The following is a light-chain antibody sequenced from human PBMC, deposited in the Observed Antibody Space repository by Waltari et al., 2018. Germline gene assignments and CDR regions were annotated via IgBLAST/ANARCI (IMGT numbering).Light chain of an antibody. V-gene: IGKV3-20*01. CDR3: RQYAASPLT. Sequence: EIVLAQSPGTLSVSPGERATLSCRASQSVSGASVAWYRQRPGQAPRLLIYDASIRAPDIPDRFSGSGSGTDFTLTISSLDSEDFAVYYCRQYAASPLTFGGGTKV. CDR2: DAS. CDR1: QSVSGAS. J-gene: IGKJ4*01.